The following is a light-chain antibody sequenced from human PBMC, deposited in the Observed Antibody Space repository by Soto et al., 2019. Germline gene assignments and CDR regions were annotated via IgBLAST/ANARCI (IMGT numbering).Light chain of an antibody. CDR1: QSVSSN. V-gene: IGKV3-15*01. CDR3: QQYNNWPPANT. Sequence: EIVMTQSPATLSVSPGERATLSCRASQSVSSNLAWYQQKPGQAPRLRIYGASTRATGFPARFSGSGSGTEFTLTISSLQSEDFAVYYCQQYNNWPPANTFGQGTKLQIK. J-gene: IGKJ2*01. CDR2: GAS.